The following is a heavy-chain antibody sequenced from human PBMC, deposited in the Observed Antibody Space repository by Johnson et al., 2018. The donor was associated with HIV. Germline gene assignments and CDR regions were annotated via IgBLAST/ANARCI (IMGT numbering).Heavy chain of an antibody. Sequence: QVQLVESGGGVVQPGRSLRLSCAASGFTFSSYAMNWVRQAPGKGLEWVAAISNDGNKKYYADSVKGRFTISRDNSKNTLYLQMNSLRAEDTAVYYCARAPGAGDAFDIWGQGTMVTVSS. CDR1: GFTFSSYA. D-gene: IGHD7-27*01. CDR2: ISNDGNKK. CDR3: ARAPGAGDAFDI. J-gene: IGHJ3*02. V-gene: IGHV3-30*14.